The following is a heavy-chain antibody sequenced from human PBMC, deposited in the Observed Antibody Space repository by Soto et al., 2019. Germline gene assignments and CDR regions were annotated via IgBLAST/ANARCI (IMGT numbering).Heavy chain of an antibody. D-gene: IGHD3-22*01. CDR2: IKEDGSEK. J-gene: IGHJ6*03. CDR1: GFTFSKYW. CDR3: ARDWPRVLTTNYYYYMDV. Sequence: EVQLVESGGGLVQPGGSLRLSCAASGFTFSKYWMSWVRQAPGKGLEWVANIKEDGSEKYYVDSVKGRFTISRDNAKNSLYLQMNSLRAEDTAVYYCARDWPRVLTTNYYYYMDVWGKGITVTVSS. V-gene: IGHV3-7*01.